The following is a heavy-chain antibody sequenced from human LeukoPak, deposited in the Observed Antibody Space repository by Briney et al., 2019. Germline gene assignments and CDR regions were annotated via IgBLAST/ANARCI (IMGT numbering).Heavy chain of an antibody. CDR2: IYYSGST. V-gene: IGHV4-59*08. CDR3: ARHPLVAPAAIYLPYYYYGMDV. Sequence: SESLSLTCTVSGGSISSYYWSWIRQPPGKGLEWIGYIYYSGSTNYNPSLKSRVTISVDTSKNQFSLKLSSVTAADTAVYYCARHPLVAPAAIYLPYYYYGMDVWGQGTTVTVSS. J-gene: IGHJ6*02. D-gene: IGHD2-2*01. CDR1: GGSISSYY.